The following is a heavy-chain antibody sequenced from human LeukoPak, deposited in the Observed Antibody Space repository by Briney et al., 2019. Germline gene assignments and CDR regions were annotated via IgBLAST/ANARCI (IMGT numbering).Heavy chain of an antibody. CDR3: TTGPIWGSMVAYFDY. V-gene: IGHV3-15*01. D-gene: IGHD4/OR15-4a*01. CDR2: IKSKTDGGTT. Sequence: GGSLRLSCAASGFTFSNAWMSWVRQAPGKGLEWVGRIKSKTDGGTTDYAAPVKGRFTISRDDSKNTLYLQMNSLKTEDTAVYYCTTGPIWGSMVAYFDYWGQGTLVTVSS. J-gene: IGHJ4*02. CDR1: GFTFSNAW.